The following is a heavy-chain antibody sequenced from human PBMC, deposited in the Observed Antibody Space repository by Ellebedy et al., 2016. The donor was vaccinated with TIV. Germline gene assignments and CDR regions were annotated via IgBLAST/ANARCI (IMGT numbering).Heavy chain of an antibody. J-gene: IGHJ3*02. CDR2: INASNGNT. D-gene: IGHD3-3*01. CDR1: GYIFTTYA. V-gene: IGHV1-3*01. Sequence: ASVKVSCKASGYIFTTYAIHWVRQAPGQRLEWMGWINASNGNTKYSQMFQGRVTITRDTSANTAYMELSSLRSKDTAVYYFARTPKVVNFDFWSGYYPDSFHIWGQGTMVTVSS. CDR3: ARTPKVVNFDFWSGYYPDSFHI.